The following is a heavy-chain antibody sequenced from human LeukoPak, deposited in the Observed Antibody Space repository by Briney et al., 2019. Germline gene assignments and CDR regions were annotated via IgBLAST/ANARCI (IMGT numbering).Heavy chain of an antibody. D-gene: IGHD2-15*01. CDR3: ARDPDTHVVDLDY. Sequence: ASVKVSCKASGYTFTGYYMHWTRQAPGQRFEWMGWINPNNGDTNYAQKFQGRVTMTRDTSISTAYMELSRLRSDDTAVYYCARDPDTHVVDLDYWGQGTLVTVSS. CDR2: INPNNGDT. V-gene: IGHV1-2*02. CDR1: GYTFTGYY. J-gene: IGHJ4*02.